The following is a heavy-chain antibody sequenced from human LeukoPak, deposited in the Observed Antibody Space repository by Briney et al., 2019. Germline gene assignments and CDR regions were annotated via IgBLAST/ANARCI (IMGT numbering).Heavy chain of an antibody. CDR3: ARIGDLYYYDSSGYDAFDI. CDR2: INPSGGST. D-gene: IGHD3-22*01. V-gene: IGHV1-46*01. CDR1: GGTFSSYA. Sequence: ASVKVSCKASGGTFSSYAISWVRQAPGQGLEWMGIINPSGGSTSYAQKFQGRVTMTRDMSTSTVYMELSSLRSEDTAVYYCARIGDLYYYDSSGYDAFDIWGQGTMVTVSS. J-gene: IGHJ3*02.